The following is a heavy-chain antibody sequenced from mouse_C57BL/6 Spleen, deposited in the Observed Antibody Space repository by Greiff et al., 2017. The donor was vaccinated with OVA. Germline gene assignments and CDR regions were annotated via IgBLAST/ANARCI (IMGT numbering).Heavy chain of an antibody. Sequence: QVHVRQSGAELVRPGASVTLSCKASGYTFTDYEMHWVKQTPVHGLEWIGAIDPETGGTAYNQKFKGKAILTADKSSSTAYMELRSLTSEDSAVYYCTKGLFHLDYWGQGTTLTVSS. CDR3: TKGLFHLDY. V-gene: IGHV1-15*01. CDR2: IDPETGGT. CDR1: GYTFTDYE. J-gene: IGHJ2*01. D-gene: IGHD1-1*01.